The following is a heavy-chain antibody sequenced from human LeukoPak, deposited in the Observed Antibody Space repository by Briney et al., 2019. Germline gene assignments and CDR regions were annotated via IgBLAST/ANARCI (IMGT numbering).Heavy chain of an antibody. Sequence: ASVKVSCKASGYTFTGYYMHWVRQAPGQGLEWMGIINPSGGSTSYAQKFQGRVTMTRDTSTSTVYMELSSLRSEDTAVYYCARDPTPEYCSGGSCYADYYYMDVWGKGTTVTVSS. CDR1: GYTFTGYY. V-gene: IGHV1-46*01. CDR3: ARDPTPEYCSGGSCYADYYYMDV. CDR2: INPSGGST. J-gene: IGHJ6*03. D-gene: IGHD2-15*01.